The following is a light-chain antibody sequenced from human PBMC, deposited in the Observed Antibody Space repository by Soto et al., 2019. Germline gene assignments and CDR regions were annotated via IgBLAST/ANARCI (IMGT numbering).Light chain of an antibody. CDR1: SGHSNYA. CDR3: QTWGTGSAIVV. Sequence: QSVLTQSPSASASLGASVKLTCTLNSGHSNYAIAWHQQQPEKGPRYLMKVNSGGSHIKGDGIPDRFSGSSSGAERYLFISSLQSEDEADYYCQTWGTGSAIVVFGGGTQLTV. CDR2: VNSGGSH. V-gene: IGLV4-69*01. J-gene: IGLJ7*01.